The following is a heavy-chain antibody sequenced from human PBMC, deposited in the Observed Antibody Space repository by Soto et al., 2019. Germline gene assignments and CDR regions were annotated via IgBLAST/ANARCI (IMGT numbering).Heavy chain of an antibody. V-gene: IGHV1-69*13. CDR1: GGTFSSYA. CDR3: ARSYYGSGSTYYYYYYYGMDV. J-gene: IGHJ6*02. D-gene: IGHD3-10*01. CDR2: IIPIFGTA. Sequence: GVSVKVSCKASGGTFSSYAISWVRQAPGQGLEWMGGIIPIFGTANYAQKFQGRVTITADESTSTAYMELSSLRSEDTAVYYCARSYYGSGSTYYYYYYYGMDVWGQGTTVTVSS.